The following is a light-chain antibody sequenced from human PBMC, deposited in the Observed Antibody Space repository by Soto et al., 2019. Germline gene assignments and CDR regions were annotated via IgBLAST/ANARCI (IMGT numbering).Light chain of an antibody. J-gene: IGKJ2*01. CDR3: QQSFNTLPYT. V-gene: IGKV1-39*01. CDR1: QSISSY. CDR2: TAS. Sequence: DIQMDQSPSSLSASVGDSVTITCRASQSISSYLNWYQQRPGTAPKLLIHTASSLESEVPSRFSGSGSGTHFTLPITSLQPEDFATYYCQQSFNTLPYTFGQGTKLE.